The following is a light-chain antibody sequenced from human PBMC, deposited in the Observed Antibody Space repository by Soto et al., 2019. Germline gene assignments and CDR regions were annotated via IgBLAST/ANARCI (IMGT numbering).Light chain of an antibody. V-gene: IGKV1-5*03. CDR2: KAS. Sequence: DIQMTQSPSTLSTSVGDRVAMTCRANQSITNLLAWYQQKPGKAPKLLIYKASSLESGVPSRFSGSGSGTQFTLSISSLQPGDFATYHCQQYDDYPLTFGGGTKADIK. CDR1: QSITNL. J-gene: IGKJ4*01. CDR3: QQYDDYPLT.